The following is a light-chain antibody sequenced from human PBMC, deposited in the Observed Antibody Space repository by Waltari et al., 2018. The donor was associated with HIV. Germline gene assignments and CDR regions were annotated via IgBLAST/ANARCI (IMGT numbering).Light chain of an antibody. CDR2: AAS. CDR1: QGISSY. J-gene: IGKJ5*01. Sequence: AIRMTQSPSSFSASTGDRVTITCRASQGISSYLAWYQQKPGKAPKLLIYAASTLQSGVTSRFSGSGSGTDFTLTISCLQSEDFATYYCQQYYSYPLTFGQGTRLEIK. V-gene: IGKV1-8*01. CDR3: QQYYSYPLT.